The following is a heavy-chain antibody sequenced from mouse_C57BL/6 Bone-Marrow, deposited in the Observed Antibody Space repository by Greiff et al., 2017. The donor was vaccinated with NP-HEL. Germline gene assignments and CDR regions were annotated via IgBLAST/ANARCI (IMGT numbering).Heavy chain of an antibody. CDR3: ARGLPHWYFDV. V-gene: IGHV1-4*01. J-gene: IGHJ1*03. CDR1: GYTFTSYT. CDR2: INPSSGYT. Sequence: QVQLKESGAELARPGASVKMSCKASGYTFTSYTMHWVKQRPGQGLEWIGYINPSSGYTKYNQKFKDKATLTADKSSSTAYMQLSSLTSEDSAVYYCARGLPHWYFDVWGTGTTVTVSA. D-gene: IGHD2-2*01.